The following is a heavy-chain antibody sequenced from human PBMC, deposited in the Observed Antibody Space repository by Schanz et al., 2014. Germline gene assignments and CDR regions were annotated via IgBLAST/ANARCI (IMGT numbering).Heavy chain of an antibody. J-gene: IGHJ3*02. CDR1: GGSIRSYF. CDR2: IYYSGSS. D-gene: IGHD4-17*01. V-gene: IGHV4-59*12. Sequence: QVQLQESGPGLLKPSETLSLTCTVSGGSIRSYFWSWIRQPPGKGLEWIGYIYYSGSSDYNPSLKSRVTISVDTSKNQFSLNLSSATAADTAVYYCARDRGRGDLPGDIWGQGTMVTDSS. CDR3: ARDRGRGDLPGDI.